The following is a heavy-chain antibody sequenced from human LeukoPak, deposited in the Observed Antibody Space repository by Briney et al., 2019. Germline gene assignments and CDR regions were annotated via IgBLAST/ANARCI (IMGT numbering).Heavy chain of an antibody. CDR2: IYYSGST. J-gene: IGHJ4*02. CDR1: GGSISSSSYY. D-gene: IGHD1-14*01. Sequence: SETLSLTCTVSGGSISSSSYYWGWIRQPPGKGLEWIGSIYYSGSTYYNPSLKSRVTISVATSKNQFSLKLSSVTAADTAVYYCARFGGLTGTGNDYWGQGTLVTVSS. CDR3: ARFGGLTGTGNDY. V-gene: IGHV4-39*07.